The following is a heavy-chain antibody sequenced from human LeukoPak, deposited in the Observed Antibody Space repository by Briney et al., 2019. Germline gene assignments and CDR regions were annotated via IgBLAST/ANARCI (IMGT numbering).Heavy chain of an antibody. CDR3: VACRYYDSSGYYYDY. D-gene: IGHD3-22*01. V-gene: IGHV3-64*05. Sequence: GGSLRLSCSASGFTFSNYAMQWVRQAPGKGLEYVSAISSNGGRTNYADSVKGGFTISRDNSKNTLYVQMSSLRTEDTAVYYCVACRYYDSSGYYYDYWGQGTLVTVSS. CDR1: GFTFSNYA. CDR2: ISSNGGRT. J-gene: IGHJ4*02.